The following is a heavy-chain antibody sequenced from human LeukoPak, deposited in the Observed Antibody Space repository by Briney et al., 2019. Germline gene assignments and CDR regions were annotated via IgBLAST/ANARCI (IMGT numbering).Heavy chain of an antibody. D-gene: IGHD3-16*02. CDR1: GFTSSNYG. V-gene: IGHV3-30*18. CDR3: AKDIELSI. CDR2: ILYDGSNR. J-gene: IGHJ3*02. Sequence: SGGSLRLSCAASGFTSSNYGMNWVRQAPGKGLEWVAFILYDGSNRYYADSVKGRFTISRDNSKNTLYLQMNSPRVEDTAIYYCAKDIELSISGLGTMVTVSS.